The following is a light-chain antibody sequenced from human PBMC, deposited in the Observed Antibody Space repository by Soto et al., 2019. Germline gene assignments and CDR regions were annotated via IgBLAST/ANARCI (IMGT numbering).Light chain of an antibody. CDR1: QSISSY. CDR2: AAS. V-gene: IGKV1-39*01. CDR3: QQSYGTPPYT. J-gene: IGKJ2*01. Sequence: DIQMTQSPSSLSASVGDRVTITCRASQSISSYLNWYQQKPGKAPKLLIYAASSLQSVVPSRFSGSGSGTDFTLTISSLQPEDFATYYCQQSYGTPPYTFGQGTKLEIK.